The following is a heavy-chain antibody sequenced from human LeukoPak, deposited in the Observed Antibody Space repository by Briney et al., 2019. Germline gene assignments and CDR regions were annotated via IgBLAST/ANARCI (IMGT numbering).Heavy chain of an antibody. J-gene: IGHJ5*02. D-gene: IGHD6-13*01. CDR2: INHSGST. V-gene: IGHV4-34*01. CDR3: ARALRYSSSWYLGYNWFDP. Sequence: PSETLSLTCAVYGGSFSGYYWSWIRQPPGKGPEWIGEINHSGSTNYNPSLKSRVTISVDTSKNQFSLKLSSVTAADTAVYYCARALRYSSSWYLGYNWFDPWGQGTLVTVSS. CDR1: GGSFSGYY.